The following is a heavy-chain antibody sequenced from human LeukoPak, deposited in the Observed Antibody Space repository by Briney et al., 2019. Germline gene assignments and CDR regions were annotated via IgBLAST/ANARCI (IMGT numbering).Heavy chain of an antibody. CDR3: AREMVSNSSGYDIDY. V-gene: IGHV4-34*01. D-gene: IGHD6-19*01. CDR2: INHSGST. Sequence: SETLSLTCAVYGVSFSGYYWSWIRQPPGKGLEWIGEINHSGSTNYNPSLKSRVTISVDTSKNQFSLKLSSVTAADTAVYYCAREMVSNSSGYDIDYWGQGTLVTVSS. J-gene: IGHJ4*02. CDR1: GVSFSGYY.